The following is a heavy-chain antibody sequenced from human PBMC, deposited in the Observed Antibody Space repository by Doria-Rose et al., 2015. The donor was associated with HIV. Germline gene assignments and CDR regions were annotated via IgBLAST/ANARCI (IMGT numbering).Heavy chain of an antibody. CDR2: IFSDDER. CDR3: ARIKSSRWYHKYYFDF. Sequence: ESGPVLVKPTETLTLTCTVSGVSLSSPGMGVSWIRQPPGKALEWLANIFSDDERSYKTSLKSRLTISRCTSKSQVVLTMTDMDPVDIATYYCARIKSSRWYHKYYFDFWGQGTLVIVSA. CDR1: GVSLSSPGMG. J-gene: IGHJ4*02. V-gene: IGHV2-26*01. D-gene: IGHD6-13*01.